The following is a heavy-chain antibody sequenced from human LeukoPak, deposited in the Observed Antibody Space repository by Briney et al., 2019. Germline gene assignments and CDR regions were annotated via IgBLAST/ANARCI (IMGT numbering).Heavy chain of an antibody. CDR3: ARGTYYYDSSGYYYVDAFDI. D-gene: IGHD3-22*01. CDR1: GYTLTSYD. Sequence: ASVKVSCKASGYTLTSYDINWVRQATGQGLEWMGWMNPNSGNTGYAQKFQGRVTMTRNTSISTAYMELSSLRSEDTAVYYCARGTYYYDSSGYYYVDAFDIWGQGTMVTVSS. V-gene: IGHV1-8*01. J-gene: IGHJ3*02. CDR2: MNPNSGNT.